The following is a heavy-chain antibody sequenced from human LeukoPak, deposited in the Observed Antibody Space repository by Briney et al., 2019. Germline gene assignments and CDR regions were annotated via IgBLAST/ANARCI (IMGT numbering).Heavy chain of an antibody. J-gene: IGHJ6*03. Sequence: ASVKVSCKASGYTFTGYYMHWVRQAPGQGLEWMGRINPNSGGTNYAQKFQGRVTMTRDTSISTAYMELSRLRSDDTAVYYCARSIVGATFYHYYYMDVWGKGTTVTVSS. CDR1: GYTFTGYY. V-gene: IGHV1-2*06. CDR2: INPNSGGT. D-gene: IGHD1-26*01. CDR3: ARSIVGATFYHYYYMDV.